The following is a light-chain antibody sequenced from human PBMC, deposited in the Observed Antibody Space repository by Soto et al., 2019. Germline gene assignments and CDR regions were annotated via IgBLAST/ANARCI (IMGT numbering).Light chain of an antibody. CDR3: QQYDGSSRT. CDR2: GAS. CDR1: QSVSSSY. V-gene: IGKV3-20*01. Sequence: EIVLTQSPGTLSLSPGERATLSCRASQSVSSSYLAWYQQKRGQAPRLLIYGASSRATGIPDRFSGSGSGTDFTLTITRLEPEDFAVYYCQQYDGSSRTFGQGNKVEIK. J-gene: IGKJ1*01.